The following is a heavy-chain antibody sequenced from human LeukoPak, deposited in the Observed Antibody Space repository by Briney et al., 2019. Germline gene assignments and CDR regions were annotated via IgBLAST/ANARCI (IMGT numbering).Heavy chain of an antibody. D-gene: IGHD2-2*01. CDR2: ISYDGSNK. V-gene: IGHV3-30-3*01. CDR1: GFTFSSYA. J-gene: IGHJ4*02. CDR3: AKRYCSSTSCYYLDY. Sequence: GRSLRLSCAASGFTFSSYAMHWVRQAPGKGLEWVAVISYDGSNKYYADSVKGRFTISRDNSKNTLYLQMNSLRAEDTAVYYCAKRYCSSTSCYYLDYWGQGTLVTVSS.